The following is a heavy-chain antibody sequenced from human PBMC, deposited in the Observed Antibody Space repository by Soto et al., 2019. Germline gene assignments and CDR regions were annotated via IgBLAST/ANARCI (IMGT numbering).Heavy chain of an antibody. CDR1: GGTFSSHA. V-gene: IGHV1-69*01. Sequence: QVQLVQSGAEVKKPGSSVKVSCKASGGTFSSHAISWVRQAPGQGLEWMGGIIPIFGTAKYAQNFQGRVTITADESTSTANMELSSLRSEDPAVYYCARGLRLGELSFSYWGQGTLVTVSS. J-gene: IGHJ4*01. CDR3: ARGLRLGELSFSY. CDR2: IIPIFGTA. D-gene: IGHD3-16*02.